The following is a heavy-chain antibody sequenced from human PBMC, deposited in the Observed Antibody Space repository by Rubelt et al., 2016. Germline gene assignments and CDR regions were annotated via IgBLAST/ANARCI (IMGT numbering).Heavy chain of an antibody. Sequence: QVQLQESGPGLVKPSQTLSLTCTVSGGSISSGGYYWSWIRQHPGKGLEWIGYIYYSGSTYYNASLKSRVTIAVDTSKNEFSLKLSSVTAEDTAVYYCARDSGSRIFDYWGQGTLVTVSS. V-gene: IGHV4-31*03. D-gene: IGHD2/OR15-2a*01. CDR1: GGSISSGGYY. CDR3: ARDSGSRIFDY. J-gene: IGHJ4*02. CDR2: IYYSGST.